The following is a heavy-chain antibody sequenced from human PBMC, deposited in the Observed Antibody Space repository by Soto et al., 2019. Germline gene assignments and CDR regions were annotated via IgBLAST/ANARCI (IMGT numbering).Heavy chain of an antibody. D-gene: IGHD3-10*01. V-gene: IGHV3-7*01. CDR2: IKQDGSEK. Sequence: GGSLRLSCAASGFTFSSYWMSWVRQAPGKGLEWVANIKQDGSEKYYVDSVKGRFTISRDNAKNSLYLQMNSLRAEDTAVYYCARDGITMVRGPGTYYYYYMDVWGKGTTVTVSS. CDR1: GFTFSSYW. J-gene: IGHJ6*03. CDR3: ARDGITMVRGPGTYYYYYMDV.